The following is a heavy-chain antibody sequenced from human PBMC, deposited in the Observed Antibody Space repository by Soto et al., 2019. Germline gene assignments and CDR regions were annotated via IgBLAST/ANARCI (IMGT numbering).Heavy chain of an antibody. CDR3: ARAGAIFGVVIRQVGMDV. CDR1: GFTFSSYA. J-gene: IGHJ6*02. CDR2: ISYDGSNK. V-gene: IGHV3-30-3*01. Sequence: GGSMKLSGAASGFTFSSYAMHWVRQAPGKGLEWVAVISYDGSNKYYADSVKCRFTISRDNSKNTLYLQMNSLRAEDAAVYYCARAGAIFGVVIRQVGMDVWRQGTTVTVS. D-gene: IGHD3-3*01.